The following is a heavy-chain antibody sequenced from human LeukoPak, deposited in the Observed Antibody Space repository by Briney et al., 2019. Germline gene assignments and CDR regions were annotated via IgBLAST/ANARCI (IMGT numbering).Heavy chain of an antibody. V-gene: IGHV3-30*02. Sequence: GGSLRLSCAASGFTFSSYGMHWVRQAPGKGLEWVAFIRYDGGNKYYADSVKGRFTISRDNSKNTLYLQMNSLRAEDTAVYYCAKDQGGCSSTSCYRVFDYWGQGTLVTVSS. CDR2: IRYDGGNK. J-gene: IGHJ4*02. CDR1: GFTFSSYG. D-gene: IGHD2-2*02. CDR3: AKDQGGCSSTSCYRVFDY.